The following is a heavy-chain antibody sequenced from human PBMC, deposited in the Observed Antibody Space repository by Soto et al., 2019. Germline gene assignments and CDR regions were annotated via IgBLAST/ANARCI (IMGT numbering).Heavy chain of an antibody. CDR2: ISGSAGHT. D-gene: IGHD6-19*01. J-gene: IGHJ4*02. V-gene: IGHV3-23*01. CDR3: AKAGIPVAGNYFDY. Sequence: WVRMTKGKGLEWLAAISGSAGHTYYADSVKGRFTISRDSSENTLYLQLNSLGGEDTAVYYCAKAGIPVAGNYFDYWGQGTLVTVSS.